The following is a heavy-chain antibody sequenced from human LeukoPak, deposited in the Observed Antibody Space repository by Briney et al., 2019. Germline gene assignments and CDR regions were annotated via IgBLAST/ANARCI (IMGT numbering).Heavy chain of an antibody. CDR1: GGSFSGYY. CDR3: ASLVPSDY. J-gene: IGHJ4*02. CDR2: INHSGST. Sequence: SETPSLTCAVYGGSFSGYYWSWIRQPPGKGLEWIGEINHSGSTNYNPSLKSRVTISVDTSKNQISLKLSSVTAADTVVYYCASLVPSDYWGQGTLVTVSS. V-gene: IGHV4-34*01. D-gene: IGHD6-13*01.